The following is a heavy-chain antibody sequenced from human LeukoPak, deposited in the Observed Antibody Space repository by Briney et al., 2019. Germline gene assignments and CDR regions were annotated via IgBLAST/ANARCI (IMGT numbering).Heavy chain of an antibody. D-gene: IGHD2-2*02. Sequence: ASVKVSCKASGYTFTSYYMHWVRQAPGQGLEWMGIINPSGGNTSYAQKFQGRVTMTRDTSTSTVYMELSSLRSEDTAVYYCARGRVVPAAIPELFDYWGQGTLVTVSS. CDR3: ARGRVVPAAIPELFDY. J-gene: IGHJ4*02. CDR2: INPSGGNT. V-gene: IGHV1-46*01. CDR1: GYTFTSYY.